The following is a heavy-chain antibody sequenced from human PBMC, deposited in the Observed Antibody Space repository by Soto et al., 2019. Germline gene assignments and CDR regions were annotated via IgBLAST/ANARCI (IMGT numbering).Heavy chain of an antibody. Sequence: PGGSLRLSCTVSGFSVADYAMVWFRQAPGKGLEWISFIRSRAYGGTTEDAASVKGRFTISRDDSRNIAYLQMNSLKTEDTAVYYCSRVPYCASTSCYGGFHYWGQGTLVTVSS. CDR2: IRSRAYGGTT. CDR3: SRVPYCASTSCYGGFHY. CDR1: GFSVADYA. D-gene: IGHD2-2*01. J-gene: IGHJ4*02. V-gene: IGHV3-49*03.